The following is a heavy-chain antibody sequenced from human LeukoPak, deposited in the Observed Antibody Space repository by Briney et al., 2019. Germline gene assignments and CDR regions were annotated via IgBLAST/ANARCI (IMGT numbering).Heavy chain of an antibody. CDR1: GYTFTSYG. J-gene: IGHJ4*02. V-gene: IGHV1-18*01. CDR3: ARATYYYDSSGYYNEYYFDY. D-gene: IGHD3-22*01. CDR2: ISAYNGNT. Sequence: ASVKVSCKASGYTFTSYGISWVRQAPGQGHEWMGWISAYNGNTNYAQKLQGRVTMTTDTSTSTAYMELRSLRSDDTAVYYCARATYYYDSSGYYNEYYFDYWGQGTLVTVSS.